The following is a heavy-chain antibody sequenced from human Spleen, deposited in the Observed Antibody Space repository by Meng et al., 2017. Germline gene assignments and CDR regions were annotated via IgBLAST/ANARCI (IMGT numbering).Heavy chain of an antibody. D-gene: IGHD2-15*01. CDR3: AAAGCSGGSCYSRPLDY. CDR1: GSSINTADYY. CDR2: IYYSGST. J-gene: IGHJ4*02. Sequence: QVQLQESGPGLVKPSTTLTLTCTFSGSSINTADYYWSWIRQPPGKGLEWIGYIYYSGSTYYNPSLKSRVAILQDTSKNQFSLKLTSVTAADTAVYYCAAAGCSGGSCYSRPLDYWGQGTLVTVSS. V-gene: IGHV4-30-4*01.